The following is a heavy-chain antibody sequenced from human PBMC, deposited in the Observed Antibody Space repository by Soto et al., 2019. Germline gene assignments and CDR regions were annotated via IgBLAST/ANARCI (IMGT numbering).Heavy chain of an antibody. V-gene: IGHV4-59*08. D-gene: IGHD4-4*01. CDR1: GGSISSYY. Sequence: SETLSLTCTVSGGSISSYYWSWIRQPPGKGLEWIGYIYYSGSTNYNPSLKSRVTISVDTSKNQFSLKLSSVTAADTAVYYCARHWGYSNYDWFDPWGQGTLVTVSS. CDR2: IYYSGST. J-gene: IGHJ5*02. CDR3: ARHWGYSNYDWFDP.